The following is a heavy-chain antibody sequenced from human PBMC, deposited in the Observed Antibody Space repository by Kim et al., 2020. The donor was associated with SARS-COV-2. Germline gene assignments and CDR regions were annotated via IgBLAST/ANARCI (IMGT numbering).Heavy chain of an antibody. CDR1: GFTFSSYW. CDR3: AREWDDLLWFGESRFDP. CDR2: IKQDGSEK. V-gene: IGHV3-7*01. D-gene: IGHD3-10*01. Sequence: GGSLRLSCAASGFTFSSYWMSWVRQAPGKGLEWVANIKQDGSEKYYVDSVKGRFTISRDNAKNSLYLQMNSLRAEDTAVYYCAREWDDLLWFGESRFDPWGQGTLVTVSS. J-gene: IGHJ5*02.